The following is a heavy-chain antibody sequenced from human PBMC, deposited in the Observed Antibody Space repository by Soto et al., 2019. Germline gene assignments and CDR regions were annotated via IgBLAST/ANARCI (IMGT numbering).Heavy chain of an antibody. CDR1: GGSFSGYY. CDR2: INHSGST. J-gene: IGHJ6*03. D-gene: IGHD2-2*02. V-gene: IGHV4-34*01. CDR3: AGVRYCSSTSCYRKGYYYYYYMDV. Sequence: TSETLSLTCAVYGGSFSGYYWSWIRQPPGKGLEWIGEINHSGSTNYNPSLKSRVTISVDTSKNQFSLKLSSVTAADTAVYYCAGVRYCSSTSCYRKGYYYYYYMDVWGKGTTVTVSS.